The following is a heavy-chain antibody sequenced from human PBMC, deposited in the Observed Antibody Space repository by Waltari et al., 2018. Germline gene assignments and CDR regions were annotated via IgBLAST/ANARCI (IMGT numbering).Heavy chain of an antibody. CDR3: ARDSYSNYDY. CDR1: GFTFSSYG. V-gene: IGHV3-33*01. D-gene: IGHD4-4*01. Sequence: QVQLVESGGGVVQPGRSLRLSCAASGFTFSSYGMHWVRQAPGKGLEWVAVIGYDGSNKYYADSVKGRFTISRDNSKNTLYLQMNSLRAEDTAVYYCARDSYSNYDYWGQGTLVTVSS. CDR2: IGYDGSNK. J-gene: IGHJ4*02.